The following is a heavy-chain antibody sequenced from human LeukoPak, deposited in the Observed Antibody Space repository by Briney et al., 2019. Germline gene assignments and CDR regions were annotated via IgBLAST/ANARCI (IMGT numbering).Heavy chain of an antibody. V-gene: IGHV3-23*01. CDR2: ITGSGGTT. CDR3: AKDLRGMVVIDFDY. CDR1: GFTFSGYA. D-gene: IGHD2-15*01. Sequence: GGSLRLSCAASGFTFSGYAMRWVRQAPGRAVEWVSTITGSGGTTYYADSVKGRFTISRDNSKNTLFLQMNSLRAEDTALYYCAKDLRGMVVIDFDYWGQGTLVTVSS. J-gene: IGHJ4*02.